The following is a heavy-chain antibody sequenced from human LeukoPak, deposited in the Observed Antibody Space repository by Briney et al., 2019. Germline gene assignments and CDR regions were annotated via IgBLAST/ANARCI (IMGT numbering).Heavy chain of an antibody. V-gene: IGHV3-21*01. J-gene: IGHJ4*02. Sequence: GGSLRLSCAASGFTFSSYRMNWVRQAPGKGLEWVAFISSSSTYIYYAYSVKRRFTISTANAKNSLYLQMNSLTAEATAVYYCARDKPPDCDYDFDYWGQGTLVTVSS. D-gene: IGHD4-17*01. CDR2: ISSSSTYI. CDR1: GFTFSSYR. CDR3: ARDKPPDCDYDFDY.